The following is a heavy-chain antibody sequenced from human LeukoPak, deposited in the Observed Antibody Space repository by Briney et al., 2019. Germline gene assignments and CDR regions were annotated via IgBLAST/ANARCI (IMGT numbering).Heavy chain of an antibody. D-gene: IGHD1-7*01. CDR2: IGGSGGST. Sequence: PGGSLRLSCAASGFTFSSYAMSWVRQAPGKGLEWVSAIGGSGGSTYYADSVKGRFTISRDNSKNTLYLQMNSLRVEHTAVYYCAKAREGTTAFDYWGQGTLVTVSS. CDR3: AKAREGTTAFDY. CDR1: GFTFSSYA. J-gene: IGHJ4*02. V-gene: IGHV3-23*01.